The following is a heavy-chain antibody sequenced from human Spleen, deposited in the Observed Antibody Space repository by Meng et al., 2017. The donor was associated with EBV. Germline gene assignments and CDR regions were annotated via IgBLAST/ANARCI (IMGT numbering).Heavy chain of an antibody. CDR1: GYTFTTYA. CDR3: ARDCAGGNCRAEFQH. J-gene: IGHJ1*01. V-gene: IGHV7-4-1*02. D-gene: IGHD2-15*01. CDR2: INTKTGDP. Sequence: QVQMVQSGSEFKKPGASVKVSCKASGYTFTTYAMKWVRQAPGQGLEWMGWINTKTGDPRYAQRFTGRFVFSLDTSDSTAYLQISGLKAEDTAVYYCARDCAGGNCRAEFQHWGQGTLVTVSS.